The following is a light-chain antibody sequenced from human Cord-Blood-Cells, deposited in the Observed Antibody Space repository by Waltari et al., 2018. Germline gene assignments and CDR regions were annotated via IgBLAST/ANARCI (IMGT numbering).Light chain of an antibody. V-gene: IGKV3-20*01. Sequence: EIVLTQSPGTLSLSPGERATLSCRASLSVSSSYLAWYQQKPGQAPRLLIYGASSRATGIPDRFSGSGSGTDFTLTISRLEPEDFAVYYCQQYGTFGGGTKVEIK. CDR1: LSVSSSY. CDR3: QQYGT. J-gene: IGKJ4*01. CDR2: GAS.